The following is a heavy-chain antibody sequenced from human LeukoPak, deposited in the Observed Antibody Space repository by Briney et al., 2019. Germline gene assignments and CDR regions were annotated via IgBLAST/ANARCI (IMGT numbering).Heavy chain of an antibody. CDR2: ISSSSSTI. Sequence: QPGGSLRLSCAASGFTFSSYSMNWVRQAPGKGLEWVSYISSSSSTIYYADSVKGRFTISRDNAKNSLYLQMNSLRAEDTAVYYCARDGSDFWSGYAYMDVWGKGTTVTVSS. CDR3: ARDGSDFWSGYAYMDV. D-gene: IGHD3-3*01. V-gene: IGHV3-48*01. J-gene: IGHJ6*03. CDR1: GFTFSSYS.